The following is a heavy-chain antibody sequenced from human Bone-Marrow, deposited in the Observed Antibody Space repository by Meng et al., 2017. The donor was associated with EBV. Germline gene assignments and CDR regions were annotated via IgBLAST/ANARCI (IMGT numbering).Heavy chain of an antibody. J-gene: IGHJ5*02. CDR1: GGSFSGYY. Sequence: GQHRRGGEGMLKPSASPSPTCAVDGGSFSGYYWSWIRQPPGKGLEWIGEINHSGSTNYNPSLKSRVTISVDTSKNQFSLKLSSVTAADTAVYYCARGLIRQLVRRVRGGNWFDPWGQGTLVTVSS. CDR2: INHSGST. CDR3: ARGLIRQLVRRVRGGNWFDP. D-gene: IGHD1-1*01. V-gene: IGHV4-34*01.